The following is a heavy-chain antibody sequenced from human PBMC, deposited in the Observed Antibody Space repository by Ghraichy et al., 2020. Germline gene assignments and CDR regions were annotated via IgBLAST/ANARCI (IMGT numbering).Heavy chain of an antibody. V-gene: IGHV3-15*01. Sequence: GGSLRLSCAASGFSFSNAWMSWVRQAPGKGLEWVGRIKRKTDGGTTDYAAPVKGRFTISRDDSKNTLYLQMKSLKTEDTAVYYCTTESPGYCSGGSCSKRLDYWGQGTLVTVSS. CDR1: GFSFSNAW. CDR2: IKRKTDGGTT. CDR3: TTESPGYCSGGSCSKRLDY. J-gene: IGHJ4*02. D-gene: IGHD2-15*01.